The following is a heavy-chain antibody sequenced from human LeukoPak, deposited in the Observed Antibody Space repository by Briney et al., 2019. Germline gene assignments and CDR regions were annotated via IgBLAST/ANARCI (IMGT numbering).Heavy chain of an antibody. CDR1: GFTFSTYY. CDR2: IKQDGSEN. V-gene: IGHV3-7*01. D-gene: IGHD2-2*01. CDR3: ARERYCTSATCYVGTPFDY. J-gene: IGHJ4*02. Sequence: GGSLRLSCAASGFTFSTYYMTWVRQAPGRGLEWVAGIKQDGSENYYVDSVKGRFTIYRDNSKSSLSLQMNSLRAEDTALYFCARERYCTSATCYVGTPFDYWGQGTLVTVSS.